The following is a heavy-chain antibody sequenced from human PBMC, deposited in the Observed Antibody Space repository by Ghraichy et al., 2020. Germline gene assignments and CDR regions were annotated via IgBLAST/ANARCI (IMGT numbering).Heavy chain of an antibody. CDR1: GFTFSSYA. V-gene: IGHV3-30-3*01. CDR3: ARAARPLLYYYYYGMDV. J-gene: IGHJ6*02. CDR2: ISYDGSNK. D-gene: IGHD6-6*01. Sequence: GGSLRLSCAASGFTFSSYAMHWVRQAPGKGLEWVAVISYDGSNKYYADSVKGRFTISRDNSKNTLYLQMNSLRAEDTAVYYCARAARPLLYYYYYGMDVWGQGTTVTVSS.